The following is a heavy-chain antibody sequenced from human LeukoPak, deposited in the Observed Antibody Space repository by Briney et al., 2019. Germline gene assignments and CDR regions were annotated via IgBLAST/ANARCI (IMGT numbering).Heavy chain of an antibody. CDR2: IHYSGST. D-gene: IGHD3-22*01. V-gene: IGHV4-59*01. CDR3: ARAKRMGYYYDSSGLIDY. CDR1: GCSISSYY. J-gene: IGHJ4*02. Sequence: SETLSLTCTVSGCSISSYYWSWIRQPPGKGLEWIGYIHYSGSTNYNPSLKSRVTISVDTSKNQFSLKLSSVTAADTAVYYCARAKRMGYYYDSSGLIDYWGQGTLVTVSS.